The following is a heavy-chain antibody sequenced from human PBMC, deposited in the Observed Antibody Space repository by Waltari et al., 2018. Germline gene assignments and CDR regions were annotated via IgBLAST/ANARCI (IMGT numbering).Heavy chain of an antibody. CDR3: ARVPSHDYGPPFHFDE. CDR2: LNTNGGST. V-gene: IGHV3-23*01. J-gene: IGHJ4*02. D-gene: IGHD4-17*01. Sequence: EVQLLESGGGLVQPGGSLRLSCAASGFTFSNFAMTWVRQAPGKGLGGVASLNTNGGSTYHADSVRGRFTISRDNARNTAYLQMNSLRADDTAIYFCARVPSHDYGPPFHFDEWGQGTLVTVSS. CDR1: GFTFSNFA.